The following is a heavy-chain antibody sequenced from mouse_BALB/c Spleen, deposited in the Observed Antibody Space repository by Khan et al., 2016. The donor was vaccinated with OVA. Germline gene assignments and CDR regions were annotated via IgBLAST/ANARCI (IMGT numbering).Heavy chain of an antibody. CDR1: GYTFTDYS. CDR3: ASGLKYGNFDY. Sequence: QIQLVQSGPELKKPGETVKISCKASGYTFTDYSMHWVKQAPGKGLKWMGWINTETGEPTYADDFKGRFAFSLETSASTAYLQINNLKNEDTATDFCASGLKYGNFDYWGQGTTLTVSS. J-gene: IGHJ2*01. V-gene: IGHV9-2-1*01. D-gene: IGHD2-10*02. CDR2: INTETGEP.